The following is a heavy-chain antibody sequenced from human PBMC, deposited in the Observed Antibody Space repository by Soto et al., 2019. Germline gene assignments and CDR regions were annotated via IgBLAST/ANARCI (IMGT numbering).Heavy chain of an antibody. CDR2: IYTSWST. Sequence: QVQLQESGPGLVKPSETLSLTCTVSGGSISSYYWSWIRQPAWKGLEWIGRIYTSWSTNYNPSLKSRVTMSVDTSKNQFSLKLRSVTAADTAVYYCARDREPYYYGSGSYPYYYGMDVWGQGTTVTVSS. CDR1: GGSISSYY. D-gene: IGHD3-10*01. CDR3: ARDREPYYYGSGSYPYYYGMDV. J-gene: IGHJ6*02. V-gene: IGHV4-4*07.